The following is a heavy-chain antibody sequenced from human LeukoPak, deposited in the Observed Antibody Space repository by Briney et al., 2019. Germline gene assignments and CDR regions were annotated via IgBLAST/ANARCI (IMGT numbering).Heavy chain of an antibody. CDR3: ARDIVVVPAAIDYFDY. Sequence: SETLSLTCTVSGGSISSYHWSWIRQPPGKGLEWIGYIYYSGSTNYNPSLKSRVTISVDTSKNQFSLKLSSVTAADTAVYYCARDIVVVPAAIDYFDYWGQGTLVTVSS. D-gene: IGHD2-2*01. J-gene: IGHJ4*02. CDR1: GGSISSYH. V-gene: IGHV4-59*01. CDR2: IYYSGST.